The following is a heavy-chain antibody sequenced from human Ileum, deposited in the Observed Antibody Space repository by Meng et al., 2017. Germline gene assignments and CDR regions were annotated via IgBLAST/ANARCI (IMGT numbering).Heavy chain of an antibody. CDR1: GFTVSSSH. V-gene: IGHV3-53*01. CDR2: MRNDDTT. Sequence: GGSLRLSCAASGFTVSSSHMGWVRQAPGKGLEWVSIMRNDDTTYSADSVKGRFTISRDESKNTLYLQMNSRRVDDTAVYYGGTSSRGWGSEAFEIWGQGTMVTVSS. CDR3: GTSSRGWGSEAFEI. D-gene: IGHD3-16*01. J-gene: IGHJ3*02.